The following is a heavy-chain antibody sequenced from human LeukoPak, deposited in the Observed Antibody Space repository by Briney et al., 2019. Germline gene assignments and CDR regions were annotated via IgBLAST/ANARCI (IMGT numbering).Heavy chain of an antibody. V-gene: IGHV3-23*01. CDR3: AKGRVRQFDPFDY. CDR1: GFTFSSFG. Sequence: PGGSLRLSCAASGFTFSSFGMSWVRQAPGKGLEWVSFISGSGVTTNYADSVKGRFTISRDNSKNTLYLQMNSLRAEDTAVYYCAKGRVRQFDPFDYWGQGTLVTVSP. J-gene: IGHJ4*02. D-gene: IGHD1-1*01. CDR2: ISGSGVTT.